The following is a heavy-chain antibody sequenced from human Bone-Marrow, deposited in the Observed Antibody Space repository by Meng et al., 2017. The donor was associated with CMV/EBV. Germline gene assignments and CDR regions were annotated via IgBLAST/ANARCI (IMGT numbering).Heavy chain of an antibody. Sequence: KVSCKGSGNSFNTYWSGWVRQMPGKGLEWMGIIFPSDSDARYSPSFQGQVTISADKSINTAYLHWSSLKASDTAIYYCARRNFWRGYWFDPWGQGTLVTVSS. CDR2: IFPSDSDA. D-gene: IGHD3-3*01. CDR1: GNSFNTYW. CDR3: ARRNFWRGYWFDP. J-gene: IGHJ5*02. V-gene: IGHV5-51*01.